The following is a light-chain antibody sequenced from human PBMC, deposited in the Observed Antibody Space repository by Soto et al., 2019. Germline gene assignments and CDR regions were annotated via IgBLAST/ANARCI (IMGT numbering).Light chain of an antibody. Sequence: QPVLTQPPSASGTPGQTIAISCSGGSSNIGSHTVNWYQQLPGTAPRLLIYSNTQRPSGVPDRFSGSKSGTSASLAISGLQSEYEGDYCCAAWDDSLNGVVFGGGTKLTVL. CDR2: SNT. CDR1: SSNIGSHT. V-gene: IGLV1-44*01. CDR3: AAWDDSLNGVV. J-gene: IGLJ2*01.